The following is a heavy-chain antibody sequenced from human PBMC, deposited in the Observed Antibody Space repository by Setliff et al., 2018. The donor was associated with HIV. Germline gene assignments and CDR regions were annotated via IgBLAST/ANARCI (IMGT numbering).Heavy chain of an antibody. CDR2: INHGGDT. J-gene: IGHJ4*02. Sequence: SETLSLTCAVYGGSFSDYYWSWIRQPPGKGLEWIGEINHGGDTNYNPSLKSRVTISVGSSYNHFSLKLSSVTAADTGVYYCASRRGIEFYFDIWGQGTPVTVSS. CDR1: GGSFSDYY. D-gene: IGHD3-10*01. V-gene: IGHV4-34*01. CDR3: ASRRGIEFYFDI.